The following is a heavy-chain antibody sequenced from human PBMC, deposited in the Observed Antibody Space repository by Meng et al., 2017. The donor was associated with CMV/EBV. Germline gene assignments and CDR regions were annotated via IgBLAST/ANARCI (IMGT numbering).Heavy chain of an antibody. CDR3: AKVGRVAAAGYYYYGMDV. CDR2: ISGSVGSK. J-gene: IGHJ6*02. Sequence: GESLKISCAASGFTFSSYAMSWVRQAPGKGLEWVSSISGSVGSKYYADSVKGRFTISRDNSKNTLYQQMNSLRAEDTAVYYRAKVGRVAAAGYYYYGMDVWGQGTTVTVSS. V-gene: IGHV3-23*01. D-gene: IGHD6-13*01. CDR1: GFTFSSYA.